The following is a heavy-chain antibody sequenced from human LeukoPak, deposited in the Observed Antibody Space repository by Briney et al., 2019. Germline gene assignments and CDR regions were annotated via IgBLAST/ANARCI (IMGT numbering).Heavy chain of an antibody. CDR3: ARDLNEYYDFWSGYYTGRWFDP. CDR2: IYYSGST. J-gene: IGHJ5*02. V-gene: IGHV4-59*01. D-gene: IGHD3-3*01. CDR1: GGSISSYY. Sequence: SETLSLTCTVSGGSISSYYWSWIRQPPGKGLEWIGYIYYSGSTNYNPSLKSRVTISVDTSKNQFSLELSSVTAADTAVYYCARDLNEYYDFWSGYYTGRWFDPWGQGTLVTVSS.